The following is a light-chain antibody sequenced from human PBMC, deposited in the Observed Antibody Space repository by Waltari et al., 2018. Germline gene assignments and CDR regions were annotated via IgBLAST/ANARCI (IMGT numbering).Light chain of an antibody. V-gene: IGKV3-15*01. J-gene: IGKJ2*01. CDR3: QQYSNWPYT. Sequence: EIVMTQSPDTLSVAPGERVTLSCRASQSVPTNLAWYQQKPGQPPRLLIYVESTRATGVPARFSGSGSGTEFTLTISSLESEDFAVYYCQQYSNWPYTFGQGTKLEIK. CDR2: VES. CDR1: QSVPTN.